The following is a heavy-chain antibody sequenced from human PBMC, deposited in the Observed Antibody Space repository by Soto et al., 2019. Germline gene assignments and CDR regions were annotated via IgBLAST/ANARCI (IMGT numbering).Heavy chain of an antibody. D-gene: IGHD1-26*01. Sequence: DLEDSGGGVVKPGGSLRLSCAASGFTFSHAWMSCVRQAPGKGLECVGRIKSRADGGTKDYGAPVRGRFTISRDDSENMLSLQMNSMKTEDTAVYYCTVVKRWDQYSTSGYWFDPWGPGTLVTVSS. J-gene: IGHJ5*02. V-gene: IGHV3-15*01. CDR2: IKSRADGGTK. CDR3: TVVKRWDQYSTSGYWFDP. CDR1: GFTFSHAW.